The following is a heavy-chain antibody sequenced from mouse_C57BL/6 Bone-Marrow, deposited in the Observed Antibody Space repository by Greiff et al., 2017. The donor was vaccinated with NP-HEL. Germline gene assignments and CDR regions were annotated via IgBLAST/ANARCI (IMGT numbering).Heavy chain of an antibody. J-gene: IGHJ2*01. CDR1: GYAFSSSW. Sequence: VQLQQSGPELVKPGASVKISCKASGYAFSSSWMNWVKQRPGKGLEWIGRIYPGDGDTNYNGKFKGKATLTADKSSSTAYMQLSSLTSEGSAVYFCARWTIVRGSYWGPGTTLTGSS. CDR2: IYPGDGDT. V-gene: IGHV1-82*01. D-gene: IGHD2-12*01. CDR3: ARWTIVRGSY.